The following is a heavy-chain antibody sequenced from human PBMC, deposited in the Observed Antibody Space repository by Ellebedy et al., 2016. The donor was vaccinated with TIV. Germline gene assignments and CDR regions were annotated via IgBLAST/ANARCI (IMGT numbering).Heavy chain of an antibody. Sequence: GESLKISCTASGFTFTPYSMNWVRQAPGKGLEWVANINQDGSDKSYVDSVKGRFTISRDNAKNSMYLQMTSLRADDTALYYCATDGSYGDYRSPAHAFEVWGQGTMVSVSS. CDR3: ATDGSYGDYRSPAHAFEV. J-gene: IGHJ3*01. D-gene: IGHD4-17*01. CDR1: GFTFTPYS. CDR2: INQDGSDK. V-gene: IGHV3-7*01.